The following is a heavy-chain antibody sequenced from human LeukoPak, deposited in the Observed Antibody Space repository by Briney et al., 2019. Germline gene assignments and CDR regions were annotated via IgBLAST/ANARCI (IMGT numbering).Heavy chain of an antibody. CDR3: AKDGFIGGWNDEEGNWFDP. CDR2: ISGSGGST. J-gene: IGHJ5*02. V-gene: IGHV3-23*01. CDR1: GFTFSDYY. D-gene: IGHD1-1*01. Sequence: PGGSLRLSCAASGFTFSDYYMSWIRQAPGKGLEWVSAISGSGGSTYYADSVKGRFTISRDNSKNTLYLQMNSLRAEDTAVYYCAKDGFIGGWNDEEGNWFDPWGQGTLVTVSS.